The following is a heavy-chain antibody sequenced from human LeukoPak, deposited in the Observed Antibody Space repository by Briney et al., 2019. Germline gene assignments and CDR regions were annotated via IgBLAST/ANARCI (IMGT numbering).Heavy chain of an antibody. J-gene: IGHJ5*02. CDR1: GGSISSGDYY. CDR3: AREPFADYGGNPGGWFNP. Sequence: SETLSLTCTVSGGSISSGDYYWSWIRQPPGKGLEWIGYIYYSGSTYYNPSLKSRVTISVDTSKNQFSLKLSSVTAADTAVYYCAREPFADYGGNPGGWFNPWGQGTLVTVSS. V-gene: IGHV4-30-4*01. D-gene: IGHD4-23*01. CDR2: IYYSGST.